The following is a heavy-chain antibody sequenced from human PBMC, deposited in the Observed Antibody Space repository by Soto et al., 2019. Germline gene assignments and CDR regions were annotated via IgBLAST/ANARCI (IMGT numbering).Heavy chain of an antibody. Sequence: SETLSLTCTVSGGSISSYYWSWIRQPPGKGLEWIGYIYYSGSTNYNPSLKGRVTISVDTSKNQFSLKLSSVTAADTAVYYCARHFRSRFWFDPWGQGTLVTVSS. CDR1: GGSISSYY. D-gene: IGHD2-2*01. CDR2: IYYSGST. CDR3: ARHFRSRFWFDP. J-gene: IGHJ5*02. V-gene: IGHV4-59*08.